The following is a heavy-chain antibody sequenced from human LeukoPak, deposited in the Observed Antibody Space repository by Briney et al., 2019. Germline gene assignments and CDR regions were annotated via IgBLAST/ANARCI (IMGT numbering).Heavy chain of an antibody. V-gene: IGHV3-30*04. D-gene: IGHD3-10*01. CDR3: ARGDTYYYGSGDGY. CDR1: GFTFSSYA. J-gene: IGHJ4*02. CDR2: ISYDGSNK. Sequence: GRSLRLSCAASGFTFSSYAMHWVRQAPGKGLEWVAVISYDGSNKYYADSVKGRFTISRDNSKNTLYLQRNSLRAEDTAVYYCARGDTYYYGSGDGYWGQGTLVTVSS.